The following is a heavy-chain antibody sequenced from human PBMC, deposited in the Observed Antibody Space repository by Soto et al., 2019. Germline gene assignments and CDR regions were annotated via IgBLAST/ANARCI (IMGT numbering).Heavy chain of an antibody. Sequence: ASVKVSCKASGGTFSSYAISWVRQAPGQGXEWMGGIIPIFGTANYAQKFQGRVTITADESTSTAYMELSSLRSEDTAVYYCASIDSSGYYPRSYYYGMDVWGQGTTVTVSS. CDR2: IIPIFGTA. D-gene: IGHD3-22*01. J-gene: IGHJ6*02. CDR3: ASIDSSGYYPRSYYYGMDV. V-gene: IGHV1-69*13. CDR1: GGTFSSYA.